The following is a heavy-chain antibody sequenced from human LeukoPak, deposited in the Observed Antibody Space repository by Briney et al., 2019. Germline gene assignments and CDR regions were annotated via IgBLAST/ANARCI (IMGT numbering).Heavy chain of an antibody. D-gene: IGHD2-15*01. CDR3: ARDPRGYCSGGSCHKPYYFDY. J-gene: IGHJ4*02. CDR1: GFTFSSYY. V-gene: IGHV3-7*01. CDR2: IKQDGSEK. Sequence: PGGSLRLSCAASGFTFSSYYMSWVRQAPGKGLEWVANIKQDGSEKFYVDSVKGRFTISRDNAKNSLYLQMNSLRAEDTAVYYCARDPRGYCSGGSCHKPYYFDYWGQGTLVTVSS.